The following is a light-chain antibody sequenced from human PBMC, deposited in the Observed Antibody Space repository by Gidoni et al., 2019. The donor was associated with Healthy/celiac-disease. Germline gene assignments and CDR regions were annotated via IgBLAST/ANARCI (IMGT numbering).Light chain of an antibody. J-gene: IGKJ2*01. V-gene: IGKV3-20*01. Sequence: EIVLTPSPVTLSLSPGERATLSCRASQSVSSSYLAWYQQKPGQAPRLLIYGASSRATGIPDRFSGSGSGTDFTLTISRLEPEDFAVYYCQQYGSSLYTFGQGTKLEIK. CDR2: GAS. CDR3: QQYGSSLYT. CDR1: QSVSSSY.